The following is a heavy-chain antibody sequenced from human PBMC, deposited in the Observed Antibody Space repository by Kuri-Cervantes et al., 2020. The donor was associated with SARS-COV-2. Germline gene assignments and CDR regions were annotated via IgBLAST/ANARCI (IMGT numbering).Heavy chain of an antibody. V-gene: IGHV1-46*01. Sequence: ASVKVSCKASGYTFTSYYMHWVRQAPGQGLEWMGIINPSGGSTSYAQKFQGRVTMTRDTSTSTVYMELSSLRSEDTAVYYCASPLEATGSSGWYRGGAFDIWGQGTMVTVSS. CDR3: ASPLEATGSSGWYRGGAFDI. J-gene: IGHJ3*02. CDR2: INPSGGST. D-gene: IGHD6-19*01. CDR1: GYTFTSYY.